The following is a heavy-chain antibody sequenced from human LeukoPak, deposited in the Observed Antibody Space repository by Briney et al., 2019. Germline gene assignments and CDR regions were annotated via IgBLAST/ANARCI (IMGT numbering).Heavy chain of an antibody. J-gene: IGHJ4*02. V-gene: IGHV3-23*01. CDR1: GFTFSSSA. CDR2: ISNNGGYT. D-gene: IGHD2-15*01. Sequence: GGSLRLSCAASGFTFSSSAMSWVRQAPGKGLEWVTAISNNGGYTYYADSVQGRFTISRDNSKSTLCLQMNSLRAEDTAVYYCAKQLGYCSDGSCYFPYWGQGTLVTVSS. CDR3: AKQLGYCSDGSCYFPY.